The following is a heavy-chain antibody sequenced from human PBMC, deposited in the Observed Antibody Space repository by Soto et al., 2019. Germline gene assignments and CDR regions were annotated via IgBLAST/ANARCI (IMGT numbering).Heavy chain of an antibody. J-gene: IGHJ3*02. D-gene: IGHD2-2*01. CDR1: GVTFSSYA. V-gene: IGHV1-69*06. Sequence: QVQLVQSGAEVKKPGSSVKVSCKASGVTFSSYAISWVRQAPGQGLEWMGGIIPIFGTANYAQKFQGRVTITADKSESTGYTEMSSLRSEDTAVYNCAREGYCSSATCRWYIWGQGTMVTVSS. CDR2: IIPIFGTA. CDR3: AREGYCSSATCRWYI.